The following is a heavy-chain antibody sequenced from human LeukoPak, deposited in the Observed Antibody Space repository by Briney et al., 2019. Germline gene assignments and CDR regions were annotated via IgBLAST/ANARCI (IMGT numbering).Heavy chain of an antibody. CDR1: GFTFSSYS. CDR2: ISSSSSYI. Sequence: GGSLRLSCAASGFTFSSYSMNWVRQAPGKGLEWVSSISSSSSYIYYADSVKGRFTISRDNAKNSLYLQMNSLRAEDTAVYYCAKNALGGKSWQQLPPGWFDPWGQGTLVTVSS. D-gene: IGHD6-13*01. J-gene: IGHJ5*02. CDR3: AKNALGGKSWQQLPPGWFDP. V-gene: IGHV3-21*04.